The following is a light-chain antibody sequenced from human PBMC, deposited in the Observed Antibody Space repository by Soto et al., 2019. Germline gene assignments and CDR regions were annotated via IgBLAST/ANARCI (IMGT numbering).Light chain of an antibody. CDR1: QTISTN. CDR2: GAA. V-gene: IGKV3-15*01. CDR3: QQQNTLKLT. Sequence: EVVLTQSPATLSVSPGARATLSCRASQTISTNLAWYQPKPGQPPSLLIYGAATRATGVPARFSSSWSGTPFTLTCPSLEFEDFAILYRQQQNTLKLTFGQGTKVEIK. J-gene: IGKJ1*01.